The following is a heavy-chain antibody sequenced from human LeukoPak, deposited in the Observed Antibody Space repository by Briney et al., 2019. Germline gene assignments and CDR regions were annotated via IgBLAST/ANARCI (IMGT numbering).Heavy chain of an antibody. CDR2: ISYDGSNK. V-gene: IGHV3-30*04. D-gene: IGHD6-13*01. CDR1: GFTFSSYA. J-gene: IGHJ6*02. CDR3: AGSWPHDNGMDV. Sequence: GRSLRLSCAASGFTFSSYAMHWARQAPGKGLEWVAVISYDGSNKYYADSVKGRFTISRDNSKNTLYLQMNSLRAEDTAVYYCAGSWPHDNGMDVWGQGTTVTVSS.